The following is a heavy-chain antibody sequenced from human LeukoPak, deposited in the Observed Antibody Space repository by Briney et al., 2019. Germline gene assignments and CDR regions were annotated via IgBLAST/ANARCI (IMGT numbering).Heavy chain of an antibody. CDR1: GYTLTELS. V-gene: IGHV1-24*01. J-gene: IGHJ4*02. D-gene: IGHD6-19*01. CDR2: FDPEDGET. CDR3: ATGVSEVQWLGY. Sequence: ASVKVSCKVSGYTLTELSMHWVRQAPGKGLEWMGGFDPEDGETIYAQKFQGRVTMAEDTSTDTAYMELSSLRSEDTAVYYCATGVSEVQWLGYWGQGTLVTVSS.